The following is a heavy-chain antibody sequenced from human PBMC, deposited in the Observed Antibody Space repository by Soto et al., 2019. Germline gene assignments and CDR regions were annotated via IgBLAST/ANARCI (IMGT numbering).Heavy chain of an antibody. CDR3: AREDYYDTGYDVG. V-gene: IGHV4-4*07. Sequence: SATLSLTCPVSDRYLSGYYWSWLRQPAGERLEWIGRIYTSGTTDFNPSLKGRVTMSVDTSKNQFSLKLTSVTAADTALYYCAREDYYDTGYDVGWGQGTQVTVSS. CDR2: IYTSGTT. D-gene: IGHD3-22*01. J-gene: IGHJ4*02. CDR1: DRYLSGYY.